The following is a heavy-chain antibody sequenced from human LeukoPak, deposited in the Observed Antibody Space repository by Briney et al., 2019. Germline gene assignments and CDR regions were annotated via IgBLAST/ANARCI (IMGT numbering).Heavy chain of an antibody. CDR2: ISYDGSNK. J-gene: IGHJ4*02. CDR3: ARDDLGYCSSTSCSASFDY. D-gene: IGHD2-2*01. V-gene: IGHV3-30-3*01. Sequence: GRSLRLSCAASGFTFSSYAMHWVRQAPGKGLEWVAVISYDGSNKYYADSVKGRFTISRDNSKNTLYLQMNSLRAEDTAVYYCARDDLGYCSSTSCSASFDYWGQGTLVTVSS. CDR1: GFTFSSYA.